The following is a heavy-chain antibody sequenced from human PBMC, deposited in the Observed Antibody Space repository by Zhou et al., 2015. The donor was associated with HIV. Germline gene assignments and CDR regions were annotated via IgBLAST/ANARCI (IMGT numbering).Heavy chain of an antibody. J-gene: IGHJ3*02. CDR2: INPNSGGT. CDR1: GYTFTGYY. Sequence: QVQLVQSGAEVKKPGASVKVSCKASGYTFTGYYMHWVRQAPGQGLEWMGRINPNSGGTNYAQKFQGRVTMTRDTSISTAYMELSRLRSDDTAVYYCARDLRRVVAARTLDAFDIWGQGTMVTVSS. D-gene: IGHD2-15*01. CDR3: ARDLRRVVAARTLDAFDI. V-gene: IGHV1-2*06.